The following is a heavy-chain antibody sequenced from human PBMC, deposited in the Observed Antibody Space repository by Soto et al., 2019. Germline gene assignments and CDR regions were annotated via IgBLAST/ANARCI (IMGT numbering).Heavy chain of an antibody. Sequence: ASVKVSCKASGYTFTGYYMHWVRQAPGQGLEWMGGIIPIFGTANYAQKFQGRVTITADESTSTAYMELSSLRSEDTAVYYCVLARIAARQLNFDYWGQGTLVTVSS. CDR3: VLARIAARQLNFDY. CDR2: IIPIFGTA. V-gene: IGHV1-69*13. D-gene: IGHD6-6*01. J-gene: IGHJ4*02. CDR1: GYTFTGYY.